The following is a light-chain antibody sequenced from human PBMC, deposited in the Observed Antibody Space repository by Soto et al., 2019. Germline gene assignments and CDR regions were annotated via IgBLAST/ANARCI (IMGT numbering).Light chain of an antibody. CDR3: QQYNSWLWT. Sequence: EIVITQSPSTLSVSPWEGTTPSFRASQSVSSKLAWYQQKPGQAPRLLIYGASTRATGIPARFSGSGSGTEFTLIISSLQSEDSAVYYCQQYNSWLWTFGQGTKVDIK. CDR2: GAS. CDR1: QSVSSK. J-gene: IGKJ1*01. V-gene: IGKV3-15*01.